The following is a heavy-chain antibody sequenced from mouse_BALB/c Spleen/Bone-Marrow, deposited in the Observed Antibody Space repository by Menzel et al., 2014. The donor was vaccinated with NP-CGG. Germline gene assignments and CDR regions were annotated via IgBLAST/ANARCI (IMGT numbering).Heavy chain of an antibody. CDR3: ARRADSSGYVDAMDY. D-gene: IGHD3-2*01. CDR2: TSTYYGDA. J-gene: IGHJ4*01. CDR1: GYTFTDYA. Sequence: VKLMESGAELVRPGVSVKISCKGSGYTFTDYAMHWVKQSHAKSLEWIGVTSTYYGDASYNQKFKGKATMTVDKSSSTAYMELARLTSEDSAIYYCARRADSSGYVDAMDYWGQGTSVTVSS. V-gene: IGHV1S137*01.